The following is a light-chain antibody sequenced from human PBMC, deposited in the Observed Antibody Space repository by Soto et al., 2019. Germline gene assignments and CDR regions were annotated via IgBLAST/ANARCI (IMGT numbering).Light chain of an antibody. CDR1: QAISTW. CDR2: AAS. CDR3: QQANSFPRT. Sequence: DIQMTQSPSSVSASVGDRVTITCRASQAISTWLAWYQQKPGKAPKLLNYAASNLQTGVPSRFSGSGSGTDFTRTISSLQPEDFATYYCQQANSFPRTCGQGTKVEIK. J-gene: IGKJ1*01. V-gene: IGKV1D-12*01.